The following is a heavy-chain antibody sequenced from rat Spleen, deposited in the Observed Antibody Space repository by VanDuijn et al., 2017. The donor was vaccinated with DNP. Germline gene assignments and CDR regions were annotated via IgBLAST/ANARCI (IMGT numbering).Heavy chain of an antibody. J-gene: IGHJ1*01. CDR3: ARRYYYSSRWYFDF. D-gene: IGHD1-2*01. V-gene: IGHV5-22*01. CDR2: ISYEGSST. CDR1: GFTFSDYY. Sequence: EVQLVESGGGLVQPGRSLKLSCAASGFTFSDYYMAWVRQAPKKGLEWVASISYEGSSTYYGDSVKGRFTISRDNAKSTLYLQMNSLRSEDTATYYCARRYYYSSRWYFDFWGPGTMVTVSS.